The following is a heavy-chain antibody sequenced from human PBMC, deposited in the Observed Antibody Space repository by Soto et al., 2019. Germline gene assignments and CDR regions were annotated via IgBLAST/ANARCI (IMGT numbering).Heavy chain of an antibody. Sequence: QITFKESGPTLVKPTQTLTLTCTFSGFSLSTSGVGVGWIRQPPGKALEWLALIYWNDDKRYSPSLESRLTITKDTSKNQVVLTMTNMDPVDTATYYCARLSSQMASFDYWGQGTLVTVSS. CDR3: ARLSSQMASFDY. D-gene: IGHD3-10*01. CDR1: GFSLSTSGVG. CDR2: IYWNDDK. V-gene: IGHV2-5*01. J-gene: IGHJ4*02.